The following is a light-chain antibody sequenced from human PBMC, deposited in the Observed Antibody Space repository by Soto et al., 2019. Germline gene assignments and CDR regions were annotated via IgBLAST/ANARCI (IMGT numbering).Light chain of an antibody. V-gene: IGLV2-14*01. CDR2: EVS. J-gene: IGLJ3*02. Sequence: QSVLTQPASVSGSPGQSITISCTGTSSDVGGYNYVSWYQQHPGKAPKLMICEVSNRPSGVSNRFSGSKSGNTASLTISGLQAEDEADYYCSSYTSGSTWVFGGGTKVTVL. CDR1: SSDVGGYNY. CDR3: SSYTSGSTWV.